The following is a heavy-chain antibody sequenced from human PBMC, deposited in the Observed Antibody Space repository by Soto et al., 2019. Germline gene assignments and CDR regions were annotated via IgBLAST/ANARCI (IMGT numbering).Heavy chain of an antibody. CDR3: ARDLGGFGEYYFDY. Sequence: SETLSLTCTVSGGSISSGGYYWSWIRQHPGKGLEWIGYIYYSGSTYYNPSLKSRVTISVDTSKNQFSLKLSSVTAADTAVYYCARDLGGFGEYYFDYWGQGTLVTVSS. CDR2: IYYSGST. CDR1: GGSISSGGYY. D-gene: IGHD3-10*01. J-gene: IGHJ4*02. V-gene: IGHV4-31*03.